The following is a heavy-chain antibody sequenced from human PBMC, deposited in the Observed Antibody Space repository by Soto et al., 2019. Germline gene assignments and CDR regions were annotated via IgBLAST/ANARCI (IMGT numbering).Heavy chain of an antibody. CDR1: EFTFRSYW. CDR2: ISGDGSST. CDR3: ARSLPGTYGAFDL. J-gene: IGHJ3*01. V-gene: IGHV3-74*01. D-gene: IGHD1-7*01. Sequence: GGSLRLSCAASEFTFRSYWTHWVRQSPGKGLVWVSRISGDGSSTTYADSVRGRFTISRDNAKNTVYLQMDSLRAEDTAVYYCARSLPGTYGAFDLWGQGTMVTVSS.